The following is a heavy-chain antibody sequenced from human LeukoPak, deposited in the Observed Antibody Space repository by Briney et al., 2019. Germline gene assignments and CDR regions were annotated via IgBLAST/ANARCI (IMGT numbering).Heavy chain of an antibody. CDR1: GFSFNNFA. Sequence: PGGSLRLSCAASGFSFNNFAMYWVRQAPGKGLEWVAHISYDGNSRYNEDSVKGRFTISRDDSKNTLYLQMNSLRAEDTAVYYCARRGGGATYAFDIWGQGTMVTVSS. D-gene: IGHD1-26*01. V-gene: IGHV3-30-3*01. CDR2: ISYDGNSR. CDR3: ARRGGGATYAFDI. J-gene: IGHJ3*02.